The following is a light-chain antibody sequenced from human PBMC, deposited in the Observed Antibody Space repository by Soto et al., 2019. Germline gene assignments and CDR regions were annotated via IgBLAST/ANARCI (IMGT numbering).Light chain of an antibody. CDR3: QQRSNWPPT. CDR2: DAS. CDR1: QGFSSY. V-gene: IGKV3-11*01. J-gene: IGKJ1*01. Sequence: EIVLTQSPATLSLSPGERATLSCTASQGFSSYLAWYQQKPGQAPRLLIYDASNRATGITARFSGSGSGTDFTLTISSLEPEDFAVYYCQQRSNWPPTFGQGTKVDIK.